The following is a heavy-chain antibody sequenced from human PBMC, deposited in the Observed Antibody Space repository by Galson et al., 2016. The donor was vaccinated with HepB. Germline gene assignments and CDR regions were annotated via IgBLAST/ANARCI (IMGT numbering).Heavy chain of an antibody. CDR2: VSRTSDYI. V-gene: IGHV3-21*01. Sequence: SLRLSCAASGFTFSDYAMNWVRQAPGEGLEWVSSVSRTSDYIYYADSVKGRFTISRDNARNSLFLQMNSLRAEDTAVYFCAREGYCTGGSCYPAYYHGLDVWGQGTTVTVSS. CDR1: GFTFSDYA. D-gene: IGHD2-15*01. J-gene: IGHJ6*02. CDR3: AREGYCTGGSCYPAYYHGLDV.